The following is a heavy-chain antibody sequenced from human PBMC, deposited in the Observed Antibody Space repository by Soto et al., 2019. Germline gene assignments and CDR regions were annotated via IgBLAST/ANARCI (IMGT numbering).Heavy chain of an antibody. CDR2: ISGSGVST. Sequence: GGSLRLSCAASGFTFSSYAISWVRQAPWKGLEWVSAISGSGVSTYYADSVKGRFTTSRDNSKNTLYLQMNSLGAEDTAVYYCAKAWMATVNDRYKWFDPSGQRTLVPVSP. CDR3: AKAWMATVNDRYKWFDP. V-gene: IGHV3-23*01. J-gene: IGHJ5*02. D-gene: IGHD4-17*01. CDR1: GFTFSSYA.